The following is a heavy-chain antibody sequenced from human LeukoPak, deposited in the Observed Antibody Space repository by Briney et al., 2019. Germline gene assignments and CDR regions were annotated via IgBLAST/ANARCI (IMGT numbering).Heavy chain of an antibody. J-gene: IGHJ4*02. CDR3: ARVPPQRGSFDY. CDR2: IYHSGST. D-gene: IGHD6-25*01. V-gene: IGHV4-30-2*01. Sequence: PSQTLSLTCAVSGGSISSGGYSWSWIRQPPGKGLEWIGYIYHSGSTYYNPSLKSRVTISVDRSKNQFSLKLSSVTAADTAVYYCARVPPQRGSFDYWGQGTLVTVSS. CDR1: GGSISSGGYS.